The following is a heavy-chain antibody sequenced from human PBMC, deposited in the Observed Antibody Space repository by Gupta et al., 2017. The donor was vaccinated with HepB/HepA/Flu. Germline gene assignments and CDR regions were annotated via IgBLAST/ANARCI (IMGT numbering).Heavy chain of an antibody. J-gene: IGHJ4*02. Sequence: QLQLQESGPGLVKPSETLSLTCSVSGGSISSRDYYWGWIRQPPGKGLEWVGSLYYSGSTYYSPSLKSRVTISVDTSKNQFSLKVTSVTAADTAVYYCVRATVTNNFDYWGQGTLVTVSS. CDR3: VRATVTNNFDY. CDR1: GGSISSRDYY. D-gene: IGHD4-17*01. V-gene: IGHV4-39*01. CDR2: LYYSGST.